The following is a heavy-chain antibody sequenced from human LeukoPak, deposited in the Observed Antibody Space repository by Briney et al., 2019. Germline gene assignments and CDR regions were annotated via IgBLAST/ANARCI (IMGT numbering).Heavy chain of an antibody. J-gene: IGHJ5*02. CDR3: ARGLEVNWFDP. V-gene: IGHV3-11*01. D-gene: IGHD5-24*01. CDR2: ISSSGSTI. CDR1: GFTFSDYY. Sequence: GGSLRLSCAASGFTFSDYYMSWIRQAPGKGQEWVSYISSSGSTIYYADSVKGRFTISRDNAKNSLNLQMNSLRAEDTAVYYCARGLEVNWFDPWGQGTLVTVSS.